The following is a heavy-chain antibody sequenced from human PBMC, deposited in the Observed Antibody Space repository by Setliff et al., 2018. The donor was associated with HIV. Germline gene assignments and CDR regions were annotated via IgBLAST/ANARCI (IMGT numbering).Heavy chain of an antibody. CDR2: VHHSGRTA. CDR3: ARDSGPMSGTWYDY. D-gene: IGHD2-15*01. Sequence: SETLSLTCAVYGGPFSGYYWGWIRQSPGKGLEWIGEVHHSGRTANYNPSLKSRVTMSVDTSKNQFSLKLTSVTAADTGTYYCARDSGPMSGTWYDYWGQGTLVTVSS. V-gene: IGHV4-34*01. CDR1: GGPFSGYY. J-gene: IGHJ4*02.